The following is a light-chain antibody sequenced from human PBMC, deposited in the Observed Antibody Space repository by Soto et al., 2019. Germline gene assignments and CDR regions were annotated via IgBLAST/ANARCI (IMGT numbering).Light chain of an antibody. CDR2: RNN. CDR1: SSNIGSNY. CDR3: AAWDDSLSGRV. V-gene: IGLV1-47*01. Sequence: QSVLTQPPSASGTPGQRVTISCSGSSSNIGSNYVFWYQQLPGTAPKLLIYRNNQRPSGVPDRFSVSKSGTSASLAISGLRSEDEADYYGAAWDDSLSGRVFGGGTKLTGL. J-gene: IGLJ3*02.